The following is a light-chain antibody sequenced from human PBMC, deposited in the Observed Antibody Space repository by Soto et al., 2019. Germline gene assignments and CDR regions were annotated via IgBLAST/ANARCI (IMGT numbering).Light chain of an antibody. CDR2: GAS. V-gene: IGKV3-15*01. Sequence: MTQSPSTLSGSVGDRVTITCRASQTISSWLAWYQQKPGQAPRLLIYGASTRATGIPARFSGSGSGTEFTLTIGSLQSEDSAVYYCQQYNNWPPLTFGGGTKVEIK. J-gene: IGKJ4*01. CDR1: QTISSW. CDR3: QQYNNWPPLT.